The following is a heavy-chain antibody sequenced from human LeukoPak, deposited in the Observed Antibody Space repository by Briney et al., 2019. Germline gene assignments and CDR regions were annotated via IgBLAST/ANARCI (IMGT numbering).Heavy chain of an antibody. CDR2: ISSSGSTI. J-gene: IGHJ6*04. Sequence: GGSLRLSCAASGLTFSNAWMNWVRQAPGKGLEWVSYISSSGSTIYYADSVKGRFTISRDNAKNSLYLQMNSLRAEDTAVYYCAELGITMIGGVWGKGTTVTISS. V-gene: IGHV3-48*04. D-gene: IGHD3-10*02. CDR1: GLTFSNAW. CDR3: AELGITMIGGV.